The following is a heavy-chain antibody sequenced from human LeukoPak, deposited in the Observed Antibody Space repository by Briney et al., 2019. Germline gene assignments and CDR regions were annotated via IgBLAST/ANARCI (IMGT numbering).Heavy chain of an antibody. CDR1: GCSINPYY. V-gene: IGHV4-59*01. J-gene: IGHJ5*02. D-gene: IGHD3-16*01. Sequence: SETLSLTCVVAGCSINPYYWTWIRQPPGKGLEWIGYINYSGGTNYNPSLKSRVTFSVDTSKNQFSLKLDSVTAADTAVYYCARGANWFDPWGPGTLVTVSS. CDR3: ARGANWFDP. CDR2: INYSGGT.